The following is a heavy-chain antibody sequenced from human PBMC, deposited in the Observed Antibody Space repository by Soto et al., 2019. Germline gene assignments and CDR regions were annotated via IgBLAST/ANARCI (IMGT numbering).Heavy chain of an antibody. CDR3: ARGPLGYCSSTSCYYYYYYGMDV. V-gene: IGHV4-34*01. J-gene: IGHJ6*02. CDR1: GGSFSGYY. CDR2: INHSGST. Sequence: PSETLSLTCAVYGGSFSGYYWSWIRQPPGKGLEWIGEINHSGSTNYNPSLKSRVTISVDTSKNQFSLKLSSVTAADTAVYYCARGPLGYCSSTSCYYYYYYGMDVWGQGTTVTVSS. D-gene: IGHD2-2*01.